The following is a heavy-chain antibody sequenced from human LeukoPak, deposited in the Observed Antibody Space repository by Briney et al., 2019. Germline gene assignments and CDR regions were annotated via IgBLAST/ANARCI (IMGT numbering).Heavy chain of an antibody. Sequence: PGGSLRLSCAASGFTVSSNYMSWVRQAPGKGLEWVSVIYSGGSTYYAGSVKGRFTISRDNSKNTLYLQMNSLRAEDTAVYYCARVGSGWTLDYWGQGTLVTVSS. CDR3: ARVGSGWTLDY. D-gene: IGHD6-19*01. CDR2: IYSGGST. V-gene: IGHV3-66*01. CDR1: GFTVSSNY. J-gene: IGHJ4*02.